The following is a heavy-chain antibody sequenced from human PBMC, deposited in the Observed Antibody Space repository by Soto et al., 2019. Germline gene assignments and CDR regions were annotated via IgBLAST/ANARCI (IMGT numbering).Heavy chain of an antibody. Sequence: GGSLRLSCAAAGFTFNNYAMTWVRQAPGKGLEWVSGISGSGGTTYYADSVKGRFTISRDNSKNTLYLQMNSSRAEDTAIYYCVRRDGYNKGRPFDYWGQGTLVTVSS. D-gene: IGHD5-12*01. CDR1: GFTFNNYA. J-gene: IGHJ4*02. CDR2: ISGSGGTT. V-gene: IGHV3-23*01. CDR3: VRRDGYNKGRPFDY.